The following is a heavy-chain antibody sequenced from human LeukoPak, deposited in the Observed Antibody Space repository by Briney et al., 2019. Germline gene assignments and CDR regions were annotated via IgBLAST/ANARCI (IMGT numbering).Heavy chain of an antibody. CDR2: IIGNGGST. D-gene: IGHD2/OR15-2a*01. CDR3: AKEPFARGNDY. CDR1: GFTFSSYG. J-gene: IGHJ4*02. V-gene: IGHV3-23*01. Sequence: GGSLRLSCAASGFTFSSYGMHWVRQASGKGLEWVSGIIGNGGSTYYADSVKGRFTNSRDNSKNTFYLQMDSLRAEDTAIYYCAKEPFARGNDYWGQGTLVTVSS.